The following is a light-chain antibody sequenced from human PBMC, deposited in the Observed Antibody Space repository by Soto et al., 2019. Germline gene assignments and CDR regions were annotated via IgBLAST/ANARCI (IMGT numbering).Light chain of an antibody. CDR2: GAS. J-gene: IGKJ3*01. CDR3: QQYCSSVFT. V-gene: IGKV3-20*01. CDR1: QSVSSSY. Sequence: EIVLTQSPGTLSLSPGERATLSCRASQSVSSSYLAWYQQKPGQAPRLLIYGASSRATGIPDRFNGRGSGTDFTLTISNLEPEYFAVYSCQQYCSSVFTFGPGTKVDIK.